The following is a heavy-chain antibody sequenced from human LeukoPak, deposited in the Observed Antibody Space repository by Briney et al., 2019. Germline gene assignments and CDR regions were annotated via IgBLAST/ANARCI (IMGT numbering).Heavy chain of an antibody. CDR3: ARSPLRGFGVASGWFDP. V-gene: IGHV4-31*03. Sequence: PSETLSLTCTVSGGSINSGGYYWSWIRQHPGKGLEWIGYIYDSGSTYYNPSLKSRATISVDTSKNQFSLKLSSVTAADTAVYYCARSPLRGFGVASGWFDPWGQGTLVTVSS. CDR1: GGSINSGGYY. J-gene: IGHJ5*02. D-gene: IGHD3-3*01. CDR2: IYDSGST.